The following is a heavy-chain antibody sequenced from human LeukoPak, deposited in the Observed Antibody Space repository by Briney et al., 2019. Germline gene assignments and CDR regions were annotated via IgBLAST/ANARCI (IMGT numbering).Heavy chain of an antibody. CDR1: GYTLTELS. V-gene: IGHV1-24*01. CDR3: ATVPYNSNYNYFDC. CDR2: FDPEDGET. Sequence: ASVKVSCKVSGYTLTELSMHWVRQAPGKGLEWMGGFDPEDGETIYAQKFQGRVTMTEDTSTDTAYMELSSLRFEDTAVYYCATVPYNSNYNYFDCWGQGTLVTVSS. J-gene: IGHJ4*02. D-gene: IGHD4-11*01.